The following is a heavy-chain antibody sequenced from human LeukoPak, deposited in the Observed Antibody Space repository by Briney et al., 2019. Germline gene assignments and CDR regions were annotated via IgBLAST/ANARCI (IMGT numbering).Heavy chain of an antibody. J-gene: IGHJ4*02. CDR1: GVSISSSSYY. V-gene: IGHV4-39*01. Sequence: PSETLSLTCTVSGVSISSSSYYWGWIRQPPGKGVERIGSIYYRESTYYNPSLKSRVTISVDTSNNQFSLKLSSVTAADTAVYYCARHRFTYYYDSSGYWDWGQGTLVTVSS. CDR3: ARHRFTYYYDSSGYWD. D-gene: IGHD3-22*01. CDR2: IYYREST.